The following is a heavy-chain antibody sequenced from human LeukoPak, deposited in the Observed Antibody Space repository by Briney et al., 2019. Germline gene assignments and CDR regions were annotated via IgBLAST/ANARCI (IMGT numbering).Heavy chain of an antibody. CDR1: GGSISSYY. CDR3: ARRAAAPNAFDI. V-gene: IGHV4-59*08. D-gene: IGHD6-13*01. CDR2: IYYSGST. Sequence: SETLSLTCTVSGGSISSYYWSWIRQPPGKGLEWIGYIYYSGSTNYNPSLKSRVTISVDTSKNQFSPKLSSVTAADTAVYYCARRAAAPNAFDIWGQGTMVTVSS. J-gene: IGHJ3*02.